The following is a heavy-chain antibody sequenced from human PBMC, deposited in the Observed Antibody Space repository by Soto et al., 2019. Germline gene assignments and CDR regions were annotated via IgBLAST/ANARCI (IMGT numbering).Heavy chain of an antibody. D-gene: IGHD3-10*01. CDR1: GFTFSSYP. CDR2: FRSGGDDGTT. Sequence: GGSLRLSCAASGFTFSSYPMSWVRQAPGKGLEWVSGFRSGGDDGTTHYADSVKGRFTISRDNSKDTLFLQMDSLRAEDTAIYYCAKKVNSGPGSQYFDYWGQGTLVTVSS. J-gene: IGHJ4*02. CDR3: AKKVNSGPGSQYFDY. V-gene: IGHV3-23*01.